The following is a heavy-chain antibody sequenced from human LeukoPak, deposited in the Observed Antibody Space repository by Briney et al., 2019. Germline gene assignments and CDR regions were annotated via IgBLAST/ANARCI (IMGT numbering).Heavy chain of an antibody. CDR1: GFTFSSYA. CDR3: AKASGYSYGTPADY. Sequence: GGSLRLSCAVSGFTFSSYAMSWVRQAPGKGLEWVSAISGSGGSTYYADSVKGRFTISRDNSKNTLYLQMNSLRAEDTAVYYCAKASGYSYGTPADYWGQGTLVTVSS. V-gene: IGHV3-23*01. D-gene: IGHD5-18*01. J-gene: IGHJ4*02. CDR2: ISGSGGST.